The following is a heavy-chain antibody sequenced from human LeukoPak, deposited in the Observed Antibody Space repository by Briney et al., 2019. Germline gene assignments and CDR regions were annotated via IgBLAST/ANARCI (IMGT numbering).Heavy chain of an antibody. CDR2: IRSFNGDT. CDR3: ARGWELLS. CDR1: GYTFTNYD. D-gene: IGHD3-10*01. V-gene: IGHV1-18*01. Sequence: ASVKVSCMASGYTFTNYDISWVRQAPGHGLEWMGRIRSFNGDTNYAQKFQGRVTITADTSTSTAYMELRSLRSDDTAVYYCARGWELLSWGQGTLVTVSS. J-gene: IGHJ5*02.